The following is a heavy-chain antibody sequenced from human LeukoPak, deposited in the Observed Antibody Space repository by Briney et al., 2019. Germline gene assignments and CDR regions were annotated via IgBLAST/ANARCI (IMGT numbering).Heavy chain of an antibody. CDR3: ARGRIYFDY. J-gene: IGHJ4*02. Sequence: GGSLRLSCAASVFTFSSYEIHWVRQAPGKGLEWVSYISTSGSIINYADSVKGRFTISIDNAKNSLYLQMNSLTAEDTPLYYCARGRIYFDYWGQGTLVTVSS. CDR1: VFTFSSYE. CDR2: ISTSGSII. V-gene: IGHV3-48*03.